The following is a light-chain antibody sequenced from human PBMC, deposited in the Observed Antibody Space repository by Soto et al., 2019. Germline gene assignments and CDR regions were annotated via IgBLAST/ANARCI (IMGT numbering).Light chain of an antibody. CDR2: KDS. CDR1: ILAKKY. V-gene: IGLV3-27*01. J-gene: IGLJ7*01. CDR3: YSSDDNNWV. Sequence: SYELTQPSSVSVSPGQTARITCSGDILAKKYARGFQQKAGQAPLLVIYKDSERPSRISERFSGSSSGTTVTLTISGARVEDEADYYCYSSDDNNWVFGGGTQLTVL.